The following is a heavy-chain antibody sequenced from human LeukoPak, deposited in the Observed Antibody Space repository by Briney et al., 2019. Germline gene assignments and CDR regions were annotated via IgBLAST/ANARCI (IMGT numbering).Heavy chain of an antibody. CDR1: GGSISSGDYY. Sequence: SQTLSLTCSVTGGSISSGDYYWTWIRQPPGKGLEWIAYIYYSGSAEYNLSLQSRATISVDTSKNQFFLKLRSVTAEDTAVYYWARRQYYYGSGSMDVWGKGTMVTISS. CDR2: IYYSGSA. CDR3: ARRQYYYGSGSMDV. D-gene: IGHD3-10*01. V-gene: IGHV4-30-4*08. J-gene: IGHJ6*03.